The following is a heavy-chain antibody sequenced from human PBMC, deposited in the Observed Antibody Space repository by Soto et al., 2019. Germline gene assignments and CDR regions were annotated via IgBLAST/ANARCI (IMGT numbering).Heavy chain of an antibody. CDR2: ISGGGGST. CDR3: AKGFIVVVTVIRPDDAFDV. Sequence: EVQLLESGGGLVQPGGSLRLSCAASGFTFGHYGINLVRQAPGKGLEWVSGISGGGGSTYYADSVKGRFTISRDPSKNTVFLEMKSLRAEDTAVYYCAKGFIVVVTVIRPDDAFDVWGQGTQVTVSS. J-gene: IGHJ3*01. V-gene: IGHV3-23*01. D-gene: IGHD2-21*02. CDR1: GFTFGHYG.